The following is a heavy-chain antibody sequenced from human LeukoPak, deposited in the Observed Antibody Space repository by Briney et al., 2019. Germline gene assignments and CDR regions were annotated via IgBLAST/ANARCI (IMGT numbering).Heavy chain of an antibody. CDR1: GGSISGSSYY. D-gene: IGHD3-10*02. Sequence: SETLSLTCTVSGGSISGSSYYWAWIRQPPGKGLEWIGSIYYSGSTSYNPSLKSRVSISVDTSENQFSLKVTSVTAADTAIYYCARNISMLLEPARGIGYNWFDPWGQGTLVTVSS. V-gene: IGHV4-39*01. CDR3: ARNISMLLEPARGIGYNWFDP. CDR2: IYYSGST. J-gene: IGHJ5*02.